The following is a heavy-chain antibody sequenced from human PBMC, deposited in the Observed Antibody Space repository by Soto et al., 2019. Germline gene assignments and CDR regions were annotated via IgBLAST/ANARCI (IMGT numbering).Heavy chain of an antibody. CDR3: AKDPGASSDWHGGLY. CDR1: GFTFSSYA. CDR2: ISGSGGST. Sequence: EVQLLESGGGLVQPGGSLRLSCAASGFTFSSYAMSWVRQAPGKGLEWVSAISGSGGSTYYADSVKGRFTISRDNSKNTLYLQMNSLRAEHTAVYYCAKDPGASSDWHGGLYWGQGTLVTVSS. V-gene: IGHV3-23*01. D-gene: IGHD6-19*01. J-gene: IGHJ4*02.